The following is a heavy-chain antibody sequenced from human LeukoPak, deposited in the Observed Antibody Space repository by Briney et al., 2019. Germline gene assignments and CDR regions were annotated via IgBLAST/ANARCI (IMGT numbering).Heavy chain of an antibody. CDR3: ARVDVPYYFDY. CDR2: INSDGSST. V-gene: IGHV3-74*01. Sequence: GESLRLSCAASGFTFSSYWMHWVRQAPGKGLVWVSRINSDGSSTSYADSVKGRFTISRDNAKNTLYLQMNSLRAEDTAVYYCARVDVPYYFDYWGQGTLVTVSS. CDR1: GFTFSSYW. J-gene: IGHJ4*02. D-gene: IGHD3/OR15-3a*01.